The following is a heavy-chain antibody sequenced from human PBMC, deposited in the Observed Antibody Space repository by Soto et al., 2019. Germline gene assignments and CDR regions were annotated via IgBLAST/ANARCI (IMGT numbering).Heavy chain of an antibody. CDR1: GGSISSYY. D-gene: IGHD6-19*01. CDR2: IYYSGST. Sequence: LSLTCTVSGGSISSYYWSWIRQPPGKGLEWIGYIYYSGSTNYNPSLKSRVTISVDTSKNQFSLKLSSVTAADTAVYYCARDSGGWYGYWGQGTLVTVSS. CDR3: ARDSGGWYGY. V-gene: IGHV4-59*01. J-gene: IGHJ4*02.